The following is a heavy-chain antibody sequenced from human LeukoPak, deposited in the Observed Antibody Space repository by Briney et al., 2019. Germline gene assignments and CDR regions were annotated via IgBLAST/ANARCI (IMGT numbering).Heavy chain of an antibody. CDR3: ARLMRASFGVAIGSLDY. CDR2: IFFRGNT. V-gene: IGHV4-39*01. CDR1: ADSPTSINYF. D-gene: IGHD3-3*01. J-gene: IGHJ4*02. Sequence: PSRTLSPTCTVSADSPTSINYFWGWTRQPPGKGLEWIGNIFFRGNTYYNPSLKSRLTISVDTSKNQFSLRLNSATAADTAVYYCARLMRASFGVAIGSLDYWGQGTLVTVSS.